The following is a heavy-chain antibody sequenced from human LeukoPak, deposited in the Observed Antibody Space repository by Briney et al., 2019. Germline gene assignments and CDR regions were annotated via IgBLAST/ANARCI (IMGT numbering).Heavy chain of an antibody. CDR2: IKSKTDGGTT. J-gene: IGHJ4*02. CDR3: TTGVDYGDYERLDY. V-gene: IGHV3-15*01. Sequence: NPGGSLRLSCAASGFTVSSNYMSWVRQAPGKGLEWVGRIKSKTDGGTTDYAAPVKGRVTISRDDSKNTLYLQMNSLKTEDTAVYYCTTGVDYGDYERLDYWGQGTLVTVSS. CDR1: GFTVSSNY. D-gene: IGHD4-17*01.